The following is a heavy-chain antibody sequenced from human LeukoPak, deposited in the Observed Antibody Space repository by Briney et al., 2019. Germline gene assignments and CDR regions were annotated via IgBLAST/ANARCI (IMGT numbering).Heavy chain of an antibody. CDR2: IYYTGST. CDR3: VRHFRADRSSWGYYFDS. Sequence: SETLSLTCIVSGDSVSTSSFFWAWIRQPPGQGLEWIGTIYYTGSTYSNPSLESRVTVSVDTSKNHFPLELRGVTAADTAVYYCVRHFRADRSSWGYYFDSWGQGTLVTVSS. CDR1: GDSVSTSSFF. J-gene: IGHJ4*02. D-gene: IGHD6-13*01. V-gene: IGHV4-39*01.